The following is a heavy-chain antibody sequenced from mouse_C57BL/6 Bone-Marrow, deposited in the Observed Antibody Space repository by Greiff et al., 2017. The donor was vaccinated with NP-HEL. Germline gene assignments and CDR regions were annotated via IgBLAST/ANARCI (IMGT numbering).Heavy chain of an antibody. CDR1: GYTFTSYW. D-gene: IGHD3-1*01. CDR3: ARSGSLAWFAY. Sequence: QVQLQQPGAELVKPGASVKLSCKASGYTFTSYWMQWVKQRPGQGLEWIGEIDPSDSYTNYNQKFKGKATLTVDTSSSTAYMQLSSLTSEDSAVYYCARSGSLAWFAYWGQGTLVTVSA. V-gene: IGHV1-50*01. J-gene: IGHJ3*01. CDR2: IDPSDSYT.